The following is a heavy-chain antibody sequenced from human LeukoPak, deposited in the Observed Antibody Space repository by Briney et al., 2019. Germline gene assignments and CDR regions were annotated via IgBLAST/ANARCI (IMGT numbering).Heavy chain of an antibody. CDR3: AREDVFDY. CDR2: ISSSSSYI. V-gene: IGHV3-21*01. Sequence: GGSLRLSCAASGFTFSNYGIHWVRQAPGKGLEWVSSISSSSSYIYYADSVKGRFTISRDNAKNSLYLQMNSLRAEDTAVYYCAREDVFDYWGQGTLVTVSS. J-gene: IGHJ4*02. CDR1: GFTFSNYG.